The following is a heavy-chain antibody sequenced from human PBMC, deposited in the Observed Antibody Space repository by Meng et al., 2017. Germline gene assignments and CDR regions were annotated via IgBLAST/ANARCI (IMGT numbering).Heavy chain of an antibody. CDR2: IYHSGST. CDR3: ARDVVGAIIIARGDY. Sequence: VQRQESGPGLVKPSGTLSLPCAVSGGSISSSTWWSWVRQPPGKGLEWIGEIYHSGSTNYNPSLKSRVTISVDKSKNQFSLKLSSVTAADTAVYYCARDVVGAIIIARGDYWGQGTLVTVSS. CDR1: GGSISSSTW. V-gene: IGHV4-4*02. D-gene: IGHD1-26*01. J-gene: IGHJ4*02.